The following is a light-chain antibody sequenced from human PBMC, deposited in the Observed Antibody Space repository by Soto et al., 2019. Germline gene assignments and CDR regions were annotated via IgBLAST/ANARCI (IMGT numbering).Light chain of an antibody. CDR3: NSYTSKSTGV. J-gene: IGLJ1*01. CDR2: EVR. V-gene: IGLV2-14*01. Sequence: QSALTQPASVSGSPGQSITISCTGTSSDVGGYNYVSWYQQHPGKAPKLIIYEVRNRPSGVSKRFSGSKSGNTASLTNSGLQAEDEADYYCNSYTSKSTGVFGTGTKLTVL. CDR1: SSDVGGYNY.